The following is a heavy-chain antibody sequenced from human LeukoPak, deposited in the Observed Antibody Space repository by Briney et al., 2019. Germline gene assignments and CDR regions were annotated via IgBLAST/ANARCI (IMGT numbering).Heavy chain of an antibody. J-gene: IGHJ5*02. D-gene: IGHD2-15*01. CDR2: INYSGST. CDR1: GDSISSYY. CDR3: ARQPRVENWFDP. Sequence: SETLSLTCTVSGDSISSYYWSWIRQPPGKGLEWIGYINYSGSTNYNPSLKSRVTISVDTSKNQFSLRLSSVTAADTAVYYCARQPRVENWFDPWGQGTLVTVSS. V-gene: IGHV4-59*01.